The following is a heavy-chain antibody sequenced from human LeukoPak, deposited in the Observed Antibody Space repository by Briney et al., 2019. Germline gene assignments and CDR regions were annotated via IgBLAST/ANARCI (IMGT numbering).Heavy chain of an antibody. Sequence: PSETLSLTCAVYGGSFSGYYWSWIRQPPGKGLEWIGSIYHSGSTYYNPSLKSRVTISVDTSKNQFSLKLSSVTAADTAVYYCARDLPVGYWGQGTLVTVSS. CDR2: IYHSGST. CDR3: ARDLPVGY. CDR1: GGSFSGYY. J-gene: IGHJ4*02. V-gene: IGHV4-34*01.